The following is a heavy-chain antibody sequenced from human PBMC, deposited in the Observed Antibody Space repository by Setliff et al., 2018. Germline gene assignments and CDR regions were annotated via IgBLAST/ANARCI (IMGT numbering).Heavy chain of an antibody. J-gene: IGHJ4*02. V-gene: IGHV4-34*01. CDR2: ISHSGSA. Sequence: ETLSLTCAVYGGSFSTYFWSWIRQPPGKGLEWIGEISHSGSANYNPSLKSRVTISIDTSKSQFSLRLSSVTAADTAVYYCARQRRIWNDLDYFDYWGQGTLVTVSS. D-gene: IGHD1-1*01. CDR1: GGSFSTYF. CDR3: ARQRRIWNDLDYFDY.